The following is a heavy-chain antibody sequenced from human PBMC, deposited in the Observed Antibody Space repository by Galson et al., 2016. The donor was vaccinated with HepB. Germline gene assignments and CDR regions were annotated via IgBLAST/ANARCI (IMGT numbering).Heavy chain of an antibody. CDR3: AQSSYDYVWGSYRFDS. V-gene: IGHV3-23*01. D-gene: IGHD3-16*02. CDR2: ISGNGGRT. J-gene: IGHJ4*02. CDR1: GFTFSDYA. Sequence: SLRLSCAASGFTFSDYAMSWVRQAPGKGLEWVSGISGNGGRTYYADSVEGRFTISRDNSKNTLYLQMNSLRAGDTAIYYCAQSSYDYVWGSYRFDSWGQGTLVTVSS.